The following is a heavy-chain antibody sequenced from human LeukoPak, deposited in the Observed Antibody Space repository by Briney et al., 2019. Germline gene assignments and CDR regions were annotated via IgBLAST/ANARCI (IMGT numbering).Heavy chain of an antibody. Sequence: QAGGSLRLSCTVSGFTVSSNSMSWVRQAPGKGLEWVSAISGSGGSTYYADSVKGRFTISRDNSKNTLYLQMNSLRAEDTAVYYCARRGYSSGWYVDYWGQGTLVTVSS. V-gene: IGHV3-23*01. CDR2: ISGSGGST. CDR3: ARRGYSSGWYVDY. J-gene: IGHJ4*02. D-gene: IGHD6-19*01. CDR1: GFTVSSNS.